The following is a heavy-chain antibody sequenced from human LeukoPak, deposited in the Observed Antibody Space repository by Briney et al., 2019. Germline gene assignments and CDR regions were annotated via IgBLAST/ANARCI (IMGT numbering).Heavy chain of an antibody. D-gene: IGHD1-26*01. CDR2: IYYSGST. V-gene: IGHV4-59*01. J-gene: IGHJ4*02. CDR1: GGSISNYY. CDR3: ARARVGATYFFDY. Sequence: SETLSLTCTVSGGSISNYYWSWIRQPPGKGLEWIGCIYYSGSTNYNPSLKSRVTISVDTSKNQFSLKLSSVTAADTAVYYCARARVGATYFFDYWGQGTLVTVSS.